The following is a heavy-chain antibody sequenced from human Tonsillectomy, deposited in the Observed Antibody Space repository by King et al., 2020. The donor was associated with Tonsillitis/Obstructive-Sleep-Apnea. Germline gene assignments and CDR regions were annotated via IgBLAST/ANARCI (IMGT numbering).Heavy chain of an antibody. Sequence: MQLQESGPGLVKPSETLSLTCTVSGGSISSSSYYWGWIRQPPGKGLEWIGSIYYSGSTYYTPSLKSRVTISVDTSKNQFSLKLSSVTAADTAVYYCARLRSDCGGDCYPYFFDYWGQGTLVTVSS. J-gene: IGHJ4*02. CDR2: IYYSGST. CDR1: GGSISSSSYY. CDR3: ARLRSDCGGDCYPYFFDY. D-gene: IGHD2-21*02. V-gene: IGHV4-39*01.